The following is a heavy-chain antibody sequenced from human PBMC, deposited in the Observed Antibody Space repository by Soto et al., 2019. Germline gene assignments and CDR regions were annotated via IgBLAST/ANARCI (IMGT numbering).Heavy chain of an antibody. CDR2: ISHSGST. V-gene: IGHV4-31*03. D-gene: IGHD5-18*01. J-gene: IGHJ4*02. CDR3: AREYTYGSNFFDC. Sequence: QVQLQESGPGLVKPSQTLSLSCTVSGGSISSAAYYWSWIRQHPGKGLEWIGYISHSGSTDYTPSLKRRVISSADTAKNQCSRNLTSVTAADTAGYYCAREYTYGSNFFDCWGQGALVTVSS. CDR1: GGSISSAAYY.